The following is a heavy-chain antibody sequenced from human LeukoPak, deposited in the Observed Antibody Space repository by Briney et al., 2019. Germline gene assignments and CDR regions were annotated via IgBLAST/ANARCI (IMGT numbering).Heavy chain of an antibody. Sequence: SETLSLTCAVYGGSFSGYYWSWIRQPPGKGLEWIGEINHSGSTNYNPSLKSRVNISVDTSKNQFSLKLSSVTAADTAVYYCARDPAPYGAFDYWGQGTLVTVSS. CDR2: INHSGST. V-gene: IGHV4-34*01. CDR3: ARDPAPYGAFDY. CDR1: GGSFSGYY. J-gene: IGHJ4*02. D-gene: IGHD4-17*01.